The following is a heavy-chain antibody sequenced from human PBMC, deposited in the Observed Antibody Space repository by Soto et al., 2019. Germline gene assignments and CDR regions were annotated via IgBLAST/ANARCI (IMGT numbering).Heavy chain of an antibody. CDR2: VSWDDGE. V-gene: IGHV2-5*02. CDR1: GFSLTTTGVG. Sequence: QITLRESGPSLVKPTETLTLTCTFSGFSLTTTGVGVGWIRQPPGKALEWLAVVSWDDGERYSPSLKSRVTIAKDTSKNQVVLIMTNIDPVDIATYYCTQIYGSGSWGWYFHSWGQGTLVTVSS. D-gene: IGHD1-26*01. CDR3: TQIYGSGSWGWYFHS. J-gene: IGHJ4*02.